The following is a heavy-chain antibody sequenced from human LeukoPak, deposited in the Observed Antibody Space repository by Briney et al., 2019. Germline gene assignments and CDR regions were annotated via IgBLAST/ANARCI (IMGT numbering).Heavy chain of an antibody. D-gene: IGHD4-17*01. J-gene: IGHJ1*01. CDR2: INHSGSS. CDR3: ARGEDGDYYFQH. V-gene: IGHV4-34*01. CDR1: GGSLSGYY. Sequence: SETLSLTCAVYGGSLSGYYWSWIRQPPGKGLEWIGEINHSGSSNYNPSLKSRVTISVDTSKNQFSLKLSSVTAADTAVYYCARGEDGDYYFQHWGQGTLVTVCS.